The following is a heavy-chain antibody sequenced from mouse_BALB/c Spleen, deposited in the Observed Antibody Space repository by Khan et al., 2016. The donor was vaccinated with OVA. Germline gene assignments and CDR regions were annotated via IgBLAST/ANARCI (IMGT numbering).Heavy chain of an antibody. D-gene: IGHD2-13*01. CDR1: GYIFTSYW. Sequence: QVQLKESGAELVRPGASVKLSCKTSGYIFTSYWIHWVKQRSGQGLEWIARLYPGTGSIHYSEKFKGKVTLTADKSSSTAYMRLSSLKSEDSAVYFCARGDYNNTYEFGYWGQGTLVTVSA. CDR3: ARGDYNNTYEFGY. V-gene: IGHV1-76*01. J-gene: IGHJ3*01. CDR2: LYPGTGSI.